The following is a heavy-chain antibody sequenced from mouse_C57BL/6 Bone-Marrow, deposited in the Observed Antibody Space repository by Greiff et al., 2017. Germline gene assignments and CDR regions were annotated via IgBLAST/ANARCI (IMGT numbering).Heavy chain of an antibody. CDR1: GYTFTDYY. V-gene: IGHV1-26*01. D-gene: IGHD3-2*02. Sequence: VQLKESGPELVKPGASVKISCKASGYTFTDYYMNWVKQSHGKSLEWIGDINPNNGGTSYNQKFKGKATLTVDKSSSTAYMELRSLTSEDSAVYYCAREQLRLPSFAYWGQGTLVTVSA. J-gene: IGHJ3*01. CDR2: INPNNGGT. CDR3: AREQLRLPSFAY.